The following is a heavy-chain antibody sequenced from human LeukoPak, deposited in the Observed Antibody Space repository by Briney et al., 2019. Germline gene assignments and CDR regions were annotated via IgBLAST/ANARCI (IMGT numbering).Heavy chain of an antibody. CDR3: AKALEGSGSYYCFDF. V-gene: IGHV3-23*01. J-gene: IGHJ4*02. CDR2: ISGGGGGS. CDR1: GFTFSSYA. D-gene: IGHD3-10*01. Sequence: GGSLRLSCAASGFTFSSYAMSWVRQAPGKGLEWVSAISGGGGGSYYADSVKGRFTISRDNSKNTLYLQMNSLRAEDTAVYYCAKALEGSGSYYCFDFWGQGTLVTVSS.